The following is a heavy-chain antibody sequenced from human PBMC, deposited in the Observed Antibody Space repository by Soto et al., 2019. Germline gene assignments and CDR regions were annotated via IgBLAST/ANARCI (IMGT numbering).Heavy chain of an antibody. V-gene: IGHV1-69*13. CDR2: IIPIFGTA. CDR1: GGTFSSYA. J-gene: IGHJ4*02. CDR3: ARDLGSGWYFPLYIDH. D-gene: IGHD6-19*01. Sequence: GASVKVSLKASGGTFSSYAISWVRQAPGQGLEWMGGIIPIFGTANYAQKFQGRVTITADESTSTAYMELSSLRSEDTAVYYCARDLGSGWYFPLYIDHWGQGTLVTVST.